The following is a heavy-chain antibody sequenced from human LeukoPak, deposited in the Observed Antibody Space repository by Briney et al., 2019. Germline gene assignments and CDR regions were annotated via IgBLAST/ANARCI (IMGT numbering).Heavy chain of an antibody. CDR3: ASRKYYYDSSGYIFDAFDI. Sequence: PSETLSLTCAVSGGSISSSNWWSWVRQPPGKGLEWIGSIYYSGSTYYNPSLKSRVTISVDKSKNQFSLKLSSVTAADTAVYYCASRKYYYDSSGYIFDAFDIWGQGTMVTVSS. CDR1: GGSISSSNW. D-gene: IGHD3-22*01. V-gene: IGHV4-4*02. J-gene: IGHJ3*02. CDR2: IYYSGST.